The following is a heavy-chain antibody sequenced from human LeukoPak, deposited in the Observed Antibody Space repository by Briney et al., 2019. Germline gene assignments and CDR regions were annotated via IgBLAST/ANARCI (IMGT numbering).Heavy chain of an antibody. J-gene: IGHJ4*02. CDR1: GFTFSSYW. Sequence: GGSLRLSCAASGFTFSSYWMSWVRQAPGKGLEWVANIKQDGSEKNYVDSVKGRFTTSRDNARNSLSLQMNSLRSEDTAVYYCATYKNQPHTLFFDFWGQGALVTVSA. CDR3: ATYKNQPHTLFFDF. V-gene: IGHV3-7*02. D-gene: IGHD1-1*01. CDR2: IKQDGSEK.